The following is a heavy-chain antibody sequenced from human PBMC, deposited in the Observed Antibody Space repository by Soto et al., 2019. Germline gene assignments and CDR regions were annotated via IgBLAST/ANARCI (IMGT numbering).Heavy chain of an antibody. Sequence: GGSLRLSCAASGCTFSSYAMSWVRQAPGKGLEWVSAISGSGGSTYYADSVNGRFTISRDNSKNTLYLQMHSLRAEDTAVYYCAKVPDDYGDPNYWGQGALVTVSSGKGGRASVKVSCKASGHTFTSYGISWVRQAPGLRFDYWGQGTLVTVSS. CDR2: ISGSGGST. CDR3: AKVPDDYGDPNYWGQGALVTVSSGKGGRASVKVSCKASGHTFTSYGISWVRQAPGLRFDY. D-gene: IGHD4-17*01. CDR1: GCTFSSYA. V-gene: IGHV3-23*01. J-gene: IGHJ4*02.